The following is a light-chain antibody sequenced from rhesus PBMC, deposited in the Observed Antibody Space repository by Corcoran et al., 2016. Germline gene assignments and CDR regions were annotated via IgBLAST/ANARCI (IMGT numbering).Light chain of an antibody. V-gene: IGKV1-36*01. CDR2: AAS. CDR3: LQYHSKPPWT. J-gene: IGKJ1*01. CDR1: QGISNY. Sequence: DIQMTQSPSSLSASVGDRVTITCRASQGISNYLSWYQQKPGKAPKRMIYAASSLESGVPSRFSGSGSGTEFTLTSSSLQPEDFAAYYCLQYHSKPPWTFGQGTKVEIK.